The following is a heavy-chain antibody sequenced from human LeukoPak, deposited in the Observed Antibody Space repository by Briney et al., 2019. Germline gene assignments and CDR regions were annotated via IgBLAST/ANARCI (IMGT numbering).Heavy chain of an antibody. CDR3: ARGPDYDFWSGYYRGYYYYDMDV. V-gene: IGHV4-59*08. CDR1: GGSFSSYC. J-gene: IGHJ6*03. CDR2: IYYSGST. D-gene: IGHD3-3*01. Sequence: PSETLSLTCTASGGSFSSYCWRWIRQPPGKGLEWVGYIYYSGSTNYHPSLTSQVTISVDTSKNQFSLKLISVTAADTAVYYCARGPDYDFWSGYYRGYYYYDMDVWGKGTTVTVSS.